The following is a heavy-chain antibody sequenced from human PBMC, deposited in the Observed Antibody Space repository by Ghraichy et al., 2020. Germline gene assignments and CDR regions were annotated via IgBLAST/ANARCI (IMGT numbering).Heavy chain of an antibody. CDR1: GYTLTELS. Sequence: ASVKVSCKVSGYTLTELSMHWVRQAPGKGLEWMGGFDPEDGETIYAQKFQGRVTMTEDTSTDTAYMELSSLRSEDTAVYYCATDRLTRRAVAGTEGLYFQHWGQGTLVTVSS. J-gene: IGHJ1*01. CDR2: FDPEDGET. D-gene: IGHD6-19*01. V-gene: IGHV1-24*01. CDR3: ATDRLTRRAVAGTEGLYFQH.